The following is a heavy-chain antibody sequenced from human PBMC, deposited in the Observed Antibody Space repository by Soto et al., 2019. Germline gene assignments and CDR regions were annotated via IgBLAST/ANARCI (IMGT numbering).Heavy chain of an antibody. V-gene: IGHV3-53*01. CDR1: GFTVSSKY. Sequence: EVQLVESGGGLIQPGGSLRLSCAASGFTVSSKYMTWVRQAPGKGLEWVSVIYGGGTTYYADSVKGRFTLSRDHSKNTLYLQMNSRRAEDTAVYYCVQTTGWPGFDFWGQGTLVTVSS. CDR2: IYGGGTT. CDR3: VQTTGWPGFDF. J-gene: IGHJ4*02. D-gene: IGHD6-19*01.